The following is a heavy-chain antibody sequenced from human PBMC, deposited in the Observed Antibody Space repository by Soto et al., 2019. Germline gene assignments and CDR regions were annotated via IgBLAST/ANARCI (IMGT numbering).Heavy chain of an antibody. J-gene: IGHJ6*03. CDR2: IYYSGST. Sequence: SETLSLTCTVSGGSISSYYWSWIRQPPGKGLEWIGYIYYSGSTNYNPSLKSRVTISVDTSKNQFSLKLSSVTAADTAVYYCASSTKISYYYYYMEVWGKGTTVTVSS. V-gene: IGHV4-59*01. D-gene: IGHD2-8*01. CDR3: ASSTKISYYYYYMEV. CDR1: GGSISSYY.